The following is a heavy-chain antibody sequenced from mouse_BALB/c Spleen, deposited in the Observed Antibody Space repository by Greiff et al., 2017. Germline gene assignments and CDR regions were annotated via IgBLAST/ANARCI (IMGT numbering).Heavy chain of an antibody. CDR2: ISYSGST. Sequence: EVQLVESGPGLVKPSQSLSLTCTVTGYSITSDYAWNWIRQFPVNKLEWMGYISYSGSTSYNPSLKSRISITRDTSKNQFFLQLNSVTTEDTATYYCARGYDDPFAYWGQGTLVTVSA. CDR1: GYSITSDYA. CDR3: ARGYDDPFAY. V-gene: IGHV3-2*02. D-gene: IGHD2-14*01. J-gene: IGHJ3*01.